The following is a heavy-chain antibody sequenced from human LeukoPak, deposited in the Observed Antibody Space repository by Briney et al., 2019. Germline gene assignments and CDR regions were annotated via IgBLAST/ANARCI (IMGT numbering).Heavy chain of an antibody. Sequence: PSETLSLTCSVSGDSISSSRYYWGWIRQPPGRGLEWIGGIHYSGSTYYNPSLKSRVTMSVDTSKSQFSLKLNSVTAADTAVYFCARPYGGDSKFDYWGQGALVTVSS. CDR2: IHYSGST. D-gene: IGHD4-23*01. V-gene: IGHV4-39*01. CDR1: GDSISSSRYY. J-gene: IGHJ4*02. CDR3: ARPYGGDSKFDY.